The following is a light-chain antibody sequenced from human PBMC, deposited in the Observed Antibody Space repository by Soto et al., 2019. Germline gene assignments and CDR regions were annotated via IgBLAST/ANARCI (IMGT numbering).Light chain of an antibody. J-gene: IGKJ3*01. CDR3: QESYSYPQFT. V-gene: IGKV1-39*01. CDR2: AAS. CDR1: QNIGSY. Sequence: DIQMTQSPSSLSASVGDRVTITCRASQNIGSYLNWYQHKPGIAPKLLIYAASSLQSGVSSRFSGSGSGSDFTLTISGLQPEDFATYYCQESYSYPQFTFGPGTKVDIK.